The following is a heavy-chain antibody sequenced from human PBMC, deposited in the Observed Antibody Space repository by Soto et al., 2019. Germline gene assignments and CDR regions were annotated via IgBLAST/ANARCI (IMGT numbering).Heavy chain of an antibody. J-gene: IGHJ6*02. CDR3: ARDLEYSSSWYYYYGLDV. V-gene: IGHV3-74*01. Sequence: GGSLRLSCAASGFTFSSYWMHWVRQAPGKGLVWVSRINSDGSSTSYADSVKGRFTISRDNAKNSLYLEMNSVRDEDTAMYYCARDLEYSSSWYYYYGLDVWGHGTTVTVSS. CDR2: INSDGSST. D-gene: IGHD6-6*01. CDR1: GFTFSSYW.